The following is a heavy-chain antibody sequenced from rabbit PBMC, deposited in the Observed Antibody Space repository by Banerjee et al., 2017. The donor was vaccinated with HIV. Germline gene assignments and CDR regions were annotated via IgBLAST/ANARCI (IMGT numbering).Heavy chain of an antibody. CDR2: IYNGDGST. CDR1: GFDFNNYYY. Sequence: QSLEEPGGVLVKPGASLTLTCKASGFDFNNYYYMCWVRQAPGKGLEWIACIYNGDGSTWYASWVNGRFTISRSTSLNTVDLKMTSLTAADTATYFCARGVYGGTSYRDYFKLWGPGTLVTVS. V-gene: IGHV1S43*01. D-gene: IGHD8-1*01. J-gene: IGHJ4*01. CDR3: ARGVYGGTSYRDYFKL.